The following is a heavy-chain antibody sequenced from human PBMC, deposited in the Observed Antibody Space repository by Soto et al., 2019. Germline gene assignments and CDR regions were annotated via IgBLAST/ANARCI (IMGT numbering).Heavy chain of an antibody. CDR1: GYTFTGYY. Sequence: ASVKVSCKASGYTFTGYYMHWVRQAPGQGLEWMGWINPNSGGTNYAQKFQGWVTMTRDTSISTAYMELSRLRSDDTAVYYCAREWYPIPHYYYMDVWGKGTTVTVSS. D-gene: IGHD2-15*01. J-gene: IGHJ6*03. CDR3: AREWYPIPHYYYMDV. V-gene: IGHV1-2*04. CDR2: INPNSGGT.